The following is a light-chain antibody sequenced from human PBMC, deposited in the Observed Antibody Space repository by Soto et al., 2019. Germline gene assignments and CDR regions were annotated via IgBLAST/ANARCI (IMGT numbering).Light chain of an antibody. Sequence: DIQMTQSPSSLSASVGDRVTITCRASQSISSYLNWYQQKPGKAPKLLIYAASSLQSGLPSRFSGSGSGTDFTLTISSLQPEDFATYSCQQSYSTPTFGPGTNVDI. V-gene: IGKV1-39*01. CDR2: AAS. CDR3: QQSYSTPT. J-gene: IGKJ3*01. CDR1: QSISSY.